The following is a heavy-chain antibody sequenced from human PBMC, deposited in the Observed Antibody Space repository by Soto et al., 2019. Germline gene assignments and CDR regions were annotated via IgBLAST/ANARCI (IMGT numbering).Heavy chain of an antibody. CDR3: VGFCRGGSCSGRASFDV. D-gene: IGHD2-15*01. J-gene: IGHJ3*01. V-gene: IGHV3-23*01. CDR2: ISGSGGST. CDR1: GFTFGDYT. Sequence: EVQLLESGGGLVQPGGSLRLSCATSGFTFGDYTISWVRQAPGKGLEWVSGISGSGGSTYYADSVKGHFAISKDHSKSTVYLQMNSLRVEDTAVYCCVGFCRGGSCSGRASFDVWGQGTTVTVSS.